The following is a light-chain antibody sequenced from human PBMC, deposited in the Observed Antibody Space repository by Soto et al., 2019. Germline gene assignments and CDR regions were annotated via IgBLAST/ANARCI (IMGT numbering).Light chain of an antibody. CDR3: CSYAGNSTLYV. CDR1: SSDVGSYNL. J-gene: IGLJ1*01. V-gene: IGLV2-23*02. Sequence: QSALTQPASVSGSPGQSITISCTGTSSDVGSYNLVSWYQQHPGKAPKLMIYEVSKRPSGVSNRFSGSKSGNTASLTISGLQAEDEADYYCCSYAGNSTLYVFGTGTKLTVL. CDR2: EVS.